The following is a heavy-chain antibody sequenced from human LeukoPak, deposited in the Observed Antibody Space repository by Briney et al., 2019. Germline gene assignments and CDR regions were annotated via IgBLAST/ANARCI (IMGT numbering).Heavy chain of an antibody. J-gene: IGHJ6*02. CDR3: ARVPVTRDYYYYGMDV. CDR1: GGTFSSYA. V-gene: IGHV1-69*13. D-gene: IGHD4-17*01. Sequence: SVKVSCKASGGTFSSYAISWVRQAPGQGLEWMGGIIPIFGTTNYAQKFQGRVTITADESTSTAYMELSSLRSEDTAVYYCARVPVTRDYYYYGMDVWGRGTTVTVSS. CDR2: IIPIFGTT.